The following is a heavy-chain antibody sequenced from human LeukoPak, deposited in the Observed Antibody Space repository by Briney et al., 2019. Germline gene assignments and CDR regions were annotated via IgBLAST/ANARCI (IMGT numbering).Heavy chain of an antibody. CDR3: ARAFDFWSGYFFRPKLHYYYMDV. CDR1: GYTFTSYD. CDR2: MNPNSGNT. Sequence: ASVKVSCKASGYTFTSYDINWVRQATGQGLEWMGWMNPNSGNTGYAQKFQGRVTITRNTSISTAYMELSSLRSGDTAVCYCARAFDFWSGYFFRPKLHYYYMDVWGKGTTVTVSS. J-gene: IGHJ6*03. V-gene: IGHV1-8*03. D-gene: IGHD3-3*01.